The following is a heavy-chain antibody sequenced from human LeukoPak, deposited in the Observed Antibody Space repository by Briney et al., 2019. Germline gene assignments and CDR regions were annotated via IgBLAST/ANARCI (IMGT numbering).Heavy chain of an antibody. J-gene: IGHJ4*02. V-gene: IGHV3-23*01. Sequence: GGSLRLSCAASGFTFSSYAMSWVRQAPGRGLEGVSAISGSGGSTYYADSVKGRFTISRDNSKNTLYLQMNSLRAEDTAVYYCAKERVYDSLLSVWGQGTLVTVSS. D-gene: IGHD6-6*01. CDR2: ISGSGGST. CDR1: GFTFSSYA. CDR3: AKERVYDSLLSV.